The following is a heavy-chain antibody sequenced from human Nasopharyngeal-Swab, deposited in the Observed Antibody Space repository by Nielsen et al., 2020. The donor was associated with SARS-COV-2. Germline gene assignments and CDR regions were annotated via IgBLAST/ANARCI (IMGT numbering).Heavy chain of an antibody. CDR1: GGSFSGYY. Sequence: SETLSLTCAVYGGSFSGYYWSWIRQPPGKGLEWIGEINHSGSTNYNPSLKSRVTISVDTSKNQFSLKLSSVTAADTAVNYCATLPPKSPWNCSSTSCYRLGFDYWGQGTLVTVSS. CDR2: INHSGST. J-gene: IGHJ4*02. CDR3: ATLPPKSPWNCSSTSCYRLGFDY. D-gene: IGHD2-2*01. V-gene: IGHV4-34*01.